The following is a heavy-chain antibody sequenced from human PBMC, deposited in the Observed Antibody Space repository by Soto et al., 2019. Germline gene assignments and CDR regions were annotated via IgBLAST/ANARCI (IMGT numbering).Heavy chain of an antibody. D-gene: IGHD3-22*01. CDR3: ARAKLEIFEYYYDSSGYLHFDY. Sequence: SETLSLTCAVSGGSISSGGYSWSWIRQPPGKGLEWIGYIYYSGSTNYNPSLKSRVTISVDTSKNQFSLKLSSVTAADTAVYYCARAKLEIFEYYYDSSGYLHFDYWGQGTLVTVSS. CDR2: IYYSGST. J-gene: IGHJ4*02. V-gene: IGHV4-61*08. CDR1: GGSISSGGYS.